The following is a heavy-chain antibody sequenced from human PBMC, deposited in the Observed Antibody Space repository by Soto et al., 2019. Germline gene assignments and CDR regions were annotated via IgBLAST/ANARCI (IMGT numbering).Heavy chain of an antibody. Sequence: QVQLVQSGAEVKKPGSSVKVSCKASGGTFSSYAISWVRQAPGQGLEWMGGIIPIFGTANYAQKFQGRVTITADESTSTAYMELSSLRSEDTAVYYCARERGDYSGSYYYYYYAMDVWGQGTTVTVSS. V-gene: IGHV1-69*01. D-gene: IGHD1-26*01. CDR3: ARERGDYSGSYYYYYYAMDV. CDR1: GGTFSSYA. CDR2: IIPIFGTA. J-gene: IGHJ6*02.